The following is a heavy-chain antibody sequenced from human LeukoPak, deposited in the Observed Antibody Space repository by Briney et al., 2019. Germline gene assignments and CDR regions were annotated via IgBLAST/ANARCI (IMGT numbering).Heavy chain of an antibody. CDR1: GGSISSGGYS. V-gene: IGHV4-30-2*01. D-gene: IGHD5-18*01. CDR2: IYHSGST. Sequence: NASETLSLTCAVSGGSISSGGYSWSWIRQPPGKGLEWIGYIYHSGSTYYNPSLKSRVTISVDTSKNQFSLKLSSVTAADTAVYYCASPEPGIQLWGTSQFDYWGQGTLVTVSS. J-gene: IGHJ4*02. CDR3: ASPEPGIQLWGTSQFDY.